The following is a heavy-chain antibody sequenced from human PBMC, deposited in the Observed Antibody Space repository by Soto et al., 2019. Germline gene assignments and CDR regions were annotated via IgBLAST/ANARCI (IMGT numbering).Heavy chain of an antibody. V-gene: IGHV1-18*01. CDR2: ISAYNGNT. D-gene: IGHD2-2*01. Sequence: ASVKVSCKASGYTFTSYGSSWVRQAPGQGLEWMGWISAYNGNTNYAQKLQGRVTMTTDTSTSTAYMELRSLRSDDTAVYYCARDRRSTSGYYYYMDVWGKGTTVTVSS. CDR1: GYTFTSYG. CDR3: ARDRRSTSGYYYYMDV. J-gene: IGHJ6*03.